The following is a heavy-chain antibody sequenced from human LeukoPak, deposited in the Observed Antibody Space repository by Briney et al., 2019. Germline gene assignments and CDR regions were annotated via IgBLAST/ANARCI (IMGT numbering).Heavy chain of an antibody. Sequence: SETLSLTCTVTGGAISSSYWSWIRQPPGKGPEWIGYISYSGSTNYNPSLKSRVTISVDTSKNQFSLKLRSVTAADTAVYYCARVGASDVYYYYGMDVWGQGTTVTVSS. CDR2: ISYSGST. D-gene: IGHD1-26*01. J-gene: IGHJ6*02. CDR3: ARVGASDVYYYYGMDV. CDR1: GGAISSSY. V-gene: IGHV4-59*08.